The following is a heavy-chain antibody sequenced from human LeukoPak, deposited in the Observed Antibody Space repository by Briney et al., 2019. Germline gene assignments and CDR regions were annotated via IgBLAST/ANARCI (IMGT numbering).Heavy chain of an antibody. D-gene: IGHD3-22*01. CDR1: GFTFSSYW. V-gene: IGHV3-74*01. Sequence: GGSLRLSCAASGFTFSSYWMHRVRQAPGKGLVWVSRINSDGSSTSYADSVKGRFTISRDNAKNTLYLQMNSLRAEDTAVYYCASLGYYDSSGYSDYWGQGTLVTVSS. CDR2: INSDGSST. J-gene: IGHJ4*02. CDR3: ASLGYYDSSGYSDY.